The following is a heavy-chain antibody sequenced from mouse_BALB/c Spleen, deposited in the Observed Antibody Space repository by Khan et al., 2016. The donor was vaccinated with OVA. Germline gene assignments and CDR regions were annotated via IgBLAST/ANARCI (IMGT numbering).Heavy chain of an antibody. Sequence: EVQRVESGGDLVKSGGSLKLSCAASGFTFSPYSMSWVRQTPDKRLEWVATISSDGDYTYYPDSVKGRFNISRDTAKNTLYLQMSTLNSDDTAMYYCATHLTGSFAYWGQGTLVTVSA. CDR2: ISSDGDYT. D-gene: IGHD4-1*01. CDR3: ATHLTGSFAY. J-gene: IGHJ3*01. V-gene: IGHV5-6*01. CDR1: GFTFSPYS.